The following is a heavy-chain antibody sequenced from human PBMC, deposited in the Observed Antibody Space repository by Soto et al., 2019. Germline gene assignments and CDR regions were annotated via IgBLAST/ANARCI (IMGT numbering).Heavy chain of an antibody. J-gene: IGHJ4*02. D-gene: IGHD6-13*01. V-gene: IGHV3-21*06. CDR1: AFAFNSYS. Sequence: EVQLVESGGGLVKPGGSLRLSCTASAFAFNSYSMNWVRQAPGKGLEWVSSISSSSRYTSYSDSVKGRFTVSRDNAKNSLYLQMNSLRAEDTAVYYCARDLAAVPGTFASWGQGTLVTVSS. CDR2: ISSSSRYT. CDR3: ARDLAAVPGTFAS.